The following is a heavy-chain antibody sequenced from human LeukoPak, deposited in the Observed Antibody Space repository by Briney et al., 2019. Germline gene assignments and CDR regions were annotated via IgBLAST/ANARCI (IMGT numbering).Heavy chain of an antibody. CDR3: ARARGEDYYYYYYMDV. V-gene: IGHV7-4-1*02. D-gene: IGHD3-16*01. CDR2: INTNTANP. J-gene: IGHJ6*03. Sequence: ASVKVSCKASGYTFISYAMNWVRQAPGQGLEWMGWINTNTANPTYAQGFTGRFVFSLDTSVSTAYLQISSLKAEDTAVYYCARARGEDYYYYYYMDVWGKGTTVTVSS. CDR1: GYTFISYA.